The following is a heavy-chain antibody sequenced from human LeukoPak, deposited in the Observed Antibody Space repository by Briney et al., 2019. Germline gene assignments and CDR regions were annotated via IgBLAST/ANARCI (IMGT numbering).Heavy chain of an antibody. CDR3: ARHLDWLSVNFYYGMDV. D-gene: IGHD3/OR15-3a*01. Sequence: GESLKISCKAFGYSFTTYWIAWVRQMPGKGMEWLGIIYPGDSDTRDSPSFQGQVTISADKSINTAYLQWSSLKASDTGMYYCARHLDWLSVNFYYGMDVWGQGTTVIVSS. J-gene: IGHJ6*01. CDR1: GYSFTTYW. CDR2: IYPGDSDT. V-gene: IGHV5-51*01.